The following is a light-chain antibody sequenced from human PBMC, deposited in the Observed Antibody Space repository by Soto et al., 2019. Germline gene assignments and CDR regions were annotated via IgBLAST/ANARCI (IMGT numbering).Light chain of an antibody. V-gene: IGLV2-11*01. CDR3: CSYAGSYTYV. CDR2: DVS. Sequence: QSALTQPRSVSGSPGQSVTISCTGTSSDVGGYNYVSWYQHHPGKAPKLMIYDVSKRPSGVPDRFSGSKSGSTASLTISGLQAEDEADHYCCSYAGSYTYVFGTGTKVTVL. J-gene: IGLJ1*01. CDR1: SSDVGGYNY.